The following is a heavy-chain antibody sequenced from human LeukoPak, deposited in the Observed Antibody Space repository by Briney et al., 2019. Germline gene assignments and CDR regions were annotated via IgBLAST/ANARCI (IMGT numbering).Heavy chain of an antibody. D-gene: IGHD6-19*01. CDR1: EFTFNTYW. CDR2: INSDGFTT. Sequence: GGSLRLSCAASEFTFNTYWMHWVRQAPGKGLVWVSRINSDGFTTNYADSVKGRFTISRDNAKNTLYLQMNSLRVEDTAVYYCASGISVASTRGYFDNWGQGTLVTVSS. V-gene: IGHV3-74*01. J-gene: IGHJ4*02. CDR3: ASGISVASTRGYFDN.